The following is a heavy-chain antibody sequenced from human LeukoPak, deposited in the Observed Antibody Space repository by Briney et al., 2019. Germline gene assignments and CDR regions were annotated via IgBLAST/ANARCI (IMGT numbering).Heavy chain of an antibody. CDR1: GFTFSSYS. V-gene: IGHV3-21*04. CDR3: AKNPSGSYLHLD. J-gene: IGHJ4*02. D-gene: IGHD1-26*01. CDR2: IDGNTAYI. Sequence: GGSLRLSCAASGFTFSSYSMTWVRRAPGKGLEWVTSIDGNTAYIYYADSVKGRFTISRDNAKNSLDLQMNSLRAEDTAVYYCAKNPSGSYLHLDWGQGTLVTVSS.